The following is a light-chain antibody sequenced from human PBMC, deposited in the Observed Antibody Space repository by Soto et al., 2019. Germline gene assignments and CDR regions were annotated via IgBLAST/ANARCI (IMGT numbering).Light chain of an antibody. J-gene: IGLJ3*02. Sequence: QTVVTQEPSFSVSPGGTVILTCGLSSGSVSTTYYPSWYQQTPGQAPRTLIYYTNTRSSGVPDRFSGSILGNKAALTITGAQADDESDYFCVLYMGSGISMFGGGTKLTVL. CDR1: SGSVSTTYY. CDR3: VLYMGSGISM. CDR2: YTN. V-gene: IGLV8-61*01.